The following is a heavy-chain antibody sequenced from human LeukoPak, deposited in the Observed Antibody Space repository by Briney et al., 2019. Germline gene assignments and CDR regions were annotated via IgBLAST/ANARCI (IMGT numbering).Heavy chain of an antibody. CDR2: IYYSGST. D-gene: IGHD5-12*01. V-gene: IGHV4-59*08. CDR1: GGSFSGYY. Sequence: SETLSLTCAVYGGSFSGYYWSWIRQPPGKGLEWIGYIYYSGSTNYNPSLKSRVTISVDTSKNQFSLKLSSVTAADTAVYYCARVGGSYSGYASAFDYWGQGTLVTVSS. CDR3: ARVGGSYSGYASAFDY. J-gene: IGHJ4*02.